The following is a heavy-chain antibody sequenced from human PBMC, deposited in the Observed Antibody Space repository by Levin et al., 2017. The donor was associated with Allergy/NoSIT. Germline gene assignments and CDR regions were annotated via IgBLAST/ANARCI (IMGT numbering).Heavy chain of an antibody. Sequence: KPSETLSLTCTVSGGSVSSSSYYWSWIRQPPGTGLEWIGCISYSGTTNYNPSLKSRVTISVDTSKNQFSLKLSSVTAADTAVYYCARSHDSTGYFNWGQGTLVTVSS. CDR2: ISYSGTT. D-gene: IGHD3-22*01. CDR3: ARSHDSTGYFN. J-gene: IGHJ4*02. V-gene: IGHV4-61*01. CDR1: GGSVSSSSYY.